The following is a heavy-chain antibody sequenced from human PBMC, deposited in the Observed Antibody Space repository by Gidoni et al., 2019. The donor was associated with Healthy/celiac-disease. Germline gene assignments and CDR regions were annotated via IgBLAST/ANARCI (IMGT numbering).Heavy chain of an antibody. CDR1: GFTFSSYA. CDR2: ISYDGSNK. V-gene: IGHV3-30-3*01. D-gene: IGHD2-15*01. Sequence: QVQLVESGGGVVQPGRSLRLSCAASGFTFSSYAMHWVRQAPGKGLEWVAVISYDGSNKYYADSVKGRFTISRDNSKNTLYLQMNSLRAEDTAVYYCARDPQGDMGAYYFDYWGQGTLVTVSS. J-gene: IGHJ4*02. CDR3: ARDPQGDMGAYYFDY.